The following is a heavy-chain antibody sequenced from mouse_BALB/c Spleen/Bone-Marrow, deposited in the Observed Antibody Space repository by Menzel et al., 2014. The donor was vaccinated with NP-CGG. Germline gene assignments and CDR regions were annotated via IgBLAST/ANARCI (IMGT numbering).Heavy chain of an antibody. D-gene: IGHD2-14*01. J-gene: IGHJ4*01. CDR3: ARCRRAYYRYDAMDY. CDR1: GDSITSGY. Sequence: VQLQQSGPSLVKPSQTLSLTCSVTGDSITSGYWNWIRKFPGNKLEYMGYISYSGSTYYNPSLKSRISITRDTSKNQYYLQLNSVTTEDTATYYCARCRRAYYRYDAMDYWGQGTSVTVSS. V-gene: IGHV3-8*02. CDR2: ISYSGST.